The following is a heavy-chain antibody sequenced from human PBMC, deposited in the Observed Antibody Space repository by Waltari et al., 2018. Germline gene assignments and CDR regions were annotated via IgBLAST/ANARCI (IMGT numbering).Heavy chain of an antibody. CDR1: GYTFTGYY. J-gene: IGHJ5*02. V-gene: IGHV1-2*06. CDR3: ARGVEWELLQRLGDWFDP. CDR2: INPNSGGT. D-gene: IGHD1-26*01. Sequence: QVQLVQSGAEVKKPGASVKVSCKASGYTFTGYYMHWVRKAPGQGLEWMGRINPNSGGTNNAQKFQGRFTMTRDTSISTAYMELGRLRSDDTAVYYCARGVEWELLQRLGDWFDPWGQGTLVTVSS.